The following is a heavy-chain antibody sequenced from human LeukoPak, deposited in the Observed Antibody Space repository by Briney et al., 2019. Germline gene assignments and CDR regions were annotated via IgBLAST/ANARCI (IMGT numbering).Heavy chain of an antibody. V-gene: IGHV4-59*01. J-gene: IGHJ4*02. CDR3: GSTSYNHSLKRRLTISVDTSKNHFSLKLSSVTAADTAVYYCARAGQGDFWSGLRYFDY. CDR2: IYYGGST. Sequence: PSESLSLTCTVSGGSISRYYWRWIRQPPGKGLEWIGYIYYGGSTNYNPSSKSRVTISVETTTKHSSLKLISVPGADTAVYYCGSTSYNHSLKRRLTISVDTSKNHFSLKLSSVTAADTAVYYCARAGQGDFWSGLRYFDYWGQGTLVTVSS. CDR1: GGSISRYY. D-gene: IGHD3-10*01.